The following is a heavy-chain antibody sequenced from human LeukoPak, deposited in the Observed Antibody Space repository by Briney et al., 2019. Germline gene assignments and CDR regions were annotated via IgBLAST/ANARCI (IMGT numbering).Heavy chain of an antibody. J-gene: IGHJ4*02. D-gene: IGHD3/OR15-3a*01. Sequence: ASVKVSCKASGYTFTSYDINWVRQTTGQGLEWMGWMNPGSGNTGYAQKFQGRVTMTRYTSISTVYMEVSGLRSEDTAVYYCTRGGIIILGVATVVDYWGQGTLVTVSS. CDR2: MNPGSGNT. V-gene: IGHV1-8*01. CDR1: GYTFTSYD. CDR3: TRGGIIILGVATVVDY.